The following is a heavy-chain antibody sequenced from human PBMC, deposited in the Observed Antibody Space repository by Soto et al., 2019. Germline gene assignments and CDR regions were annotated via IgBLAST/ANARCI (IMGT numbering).Heavy chain of an antibody. Sequence: ASVKVSCKASGGTFSSYAISWVRQAPGQGLEWMGGIIPIFGTANYAQKFQGRVTITADKSTSTAYMELSSLRSEDTAVYYCARAIRGRYYYGSGSYRVYYGMDVWGQGTTVTVSS. CDR2: IIPIFGTA. D-gene: IGHD3-10*01. CDR1: GGTFSSYA. J-gene: IGHJ6*02. V-gene: IGHV1-69*06. CDR3: ARAIRGRYYYGSGSYRVYYGMDV.